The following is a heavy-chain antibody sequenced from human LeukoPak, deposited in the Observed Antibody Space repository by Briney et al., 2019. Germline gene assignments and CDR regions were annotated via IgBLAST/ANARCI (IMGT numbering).Heavy chain of an antibody. V-gene: IGHV3-23*01. CDR1: GFTFTSYS. J-gene: IGHJ4*02. CDR2: ISGGGGST. CDR3: AKGGKWDVTPFDY. Sequence: GGSLRLSCAASGFTFTSYSMNWVRQAPGKGLEWVSTISGGGGSTYYADSVKGRFTISRDNSKNTLYLQVNSLRAEDTAVYYCAKGGKWDVTPFDYWGQGTLVTVTS. D-gene: IGHD1-26*01.